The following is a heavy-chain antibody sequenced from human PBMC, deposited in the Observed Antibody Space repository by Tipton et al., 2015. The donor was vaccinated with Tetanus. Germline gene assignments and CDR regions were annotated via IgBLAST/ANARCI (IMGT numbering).Heavy chain of an antibody. V-gene: IGHV4-39*01. J-gene: IGHJ4*02. D-gene: IGHD2-8*01. CDR2: IYYSGNT. CDR3: ARANGPGSYLDY. Sequence: TLSLTCTVSGGSISSSTYYWGWIRQPPGKGLEWIGSIYYSGNTYYNPALKSRVTISVDTSKNQFSLKLSSVTAADTAVYYCARANGPGSYLDYWGQETLVTVSS. CDR1: GGSISSSTYY.